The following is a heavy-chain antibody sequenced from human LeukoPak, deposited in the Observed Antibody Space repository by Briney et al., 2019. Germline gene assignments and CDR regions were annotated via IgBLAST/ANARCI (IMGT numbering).Heavy chain of an antibody. D-gene: IGHD2-15*01. CDR1: GLTFSSYV. V-gene: IGHV3-23*01. J-gene: IGHJ4*02. Sequence: GGSLRLSCAASGLTFSSYVMNWVRQAPGKGLEWVAGISYSAERTDYAGSVKGRFTISRDNSMNILYLQMNSLRADDTAVYYCARAIQFGGYFDYWGQGTLVTVST. CDR2: ISYSAERT. CDR3: ARAIQFGGYFDY.